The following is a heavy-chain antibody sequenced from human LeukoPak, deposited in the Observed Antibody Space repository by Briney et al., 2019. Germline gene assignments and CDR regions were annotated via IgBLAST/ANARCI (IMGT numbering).Heavy chain of an antibody. V-gene: IGHV5-51*01. CDR3: ARTTMVRGVIDGMDV. D-gene: IGHD3-10*01. CDR2: IYPGDSDT. Sequence: GAPLQISCKGSGYSFTSYWIGWGRQLPGKGLEWMGIIYPGDSDTRYSPSFQGQVTISADKSITTAYLQWSSLKASDTAMYYCARTTMVRGVIDGMDVWGKGTTVTVSS. J-gene: IGHJ6*04. CDR1: GYSFTSYW.